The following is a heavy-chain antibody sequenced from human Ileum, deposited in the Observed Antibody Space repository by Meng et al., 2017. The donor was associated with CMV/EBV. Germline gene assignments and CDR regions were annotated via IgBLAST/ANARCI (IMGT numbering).Heavy chain of an antibody. CDR1: GGIFNSDT. Sequence: SVKVSCKASGGIFNSDTISWVRQVPGQGPEWMGRIIPIGGITNYAQNFQGRVTITADKSTSTAYMELSGLRYEDTAMYYCTRPQCSSTACYRYYFASWGQGTLVTVSS. J-gene: IGHJ4*02. V-gene: IGHV1-69*02. CDR2: IIPIGGIT. CDR3: TRPQCSSTACYRYYFAS. D-gene: IGHD2-2*01.